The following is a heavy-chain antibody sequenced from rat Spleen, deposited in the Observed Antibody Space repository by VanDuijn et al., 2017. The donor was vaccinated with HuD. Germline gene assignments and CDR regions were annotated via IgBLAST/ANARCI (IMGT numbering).Heavy chain of an antibody. J-gene: IGHJ3*01. CDR3: ARLSAEFAY. Sequence: EVQLVESGGGLVQPGRSLKLSCVTSGFTFNNYWMTWIRQAPGKGLEWVASITNASGRTYYPDSVKGRFTISRDNAKTTLYLQMNSLRSEDTATYYCARLSAEFAYWGQGTLVTVSS. V-gene: IGHV5-31*01. CDR2: ITNASGRT. CDR1: GFTFNNYW.